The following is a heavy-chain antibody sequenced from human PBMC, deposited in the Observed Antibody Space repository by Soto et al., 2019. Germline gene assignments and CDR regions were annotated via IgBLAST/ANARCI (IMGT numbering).Heavy chain of an antibody. Sequence: GGSLRLSCAASGFTFSSYSMNWVRQAPGKGLEWVSYISSSSSTIYYADSVKGRFTISRDNAKNSLYLQMNSLRDEDTAVYYCERVLLRFLEWYRDYWGQGTLVTVSS. CDR3: ERVLLRFLEWYRDY. J-gene: IGHJ4*02. CDR2: ISSSSSTI. D-gene: IGHD3-3*01. V-gene: IGHV3-48*02. CDR1: GFTFSSYS.